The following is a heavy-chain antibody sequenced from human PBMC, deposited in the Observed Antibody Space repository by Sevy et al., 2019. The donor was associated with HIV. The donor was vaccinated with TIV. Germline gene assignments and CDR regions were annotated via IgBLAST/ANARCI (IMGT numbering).Heavy chain of an antibody. Sequence: ASVKVSCKASGYTFTSYGISWVRQAPGQGLEWMGWISAYNGNTNYAQKLQGRVTMTTDTSTSTAYMGLRSLRSDDTAVYYCARGLDCSGGSCRNYYYYGMDVWGQGTTVTVSS. D-gene: IGHD2-15*01. CDR1: GYTFTSYG. CDR3: ARGLDCSGGSCRNYYYYGMDV. CDR2: ISAYNGNT. V-gene: IGHV1-18*01. J-gene: IGHJ6*02.